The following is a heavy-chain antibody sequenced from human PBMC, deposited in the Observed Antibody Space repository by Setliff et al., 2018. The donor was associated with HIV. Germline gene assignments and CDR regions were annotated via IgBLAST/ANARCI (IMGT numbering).Heavy chain of an antibody. V-gene: IGHV5-51*01. Sequence: GESLKISCKGSGYTFTSYWIGWVRQMPGKGLEWMGIIYPGDSDTRYSPSFQGQVTISADKSINTAADTAVYYCARLRQWLAFFDSWGQGTLVTVSS. CDR2: IYPGDSDT. CDR1: GYTFTSYW. CDR3: FDS. J-gene: IGHJ4*02. D-gene: IGHD6-19*01.